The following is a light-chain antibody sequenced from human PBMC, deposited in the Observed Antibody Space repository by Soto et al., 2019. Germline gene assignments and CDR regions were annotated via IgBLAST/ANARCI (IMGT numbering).Light chain of an antibody. Sequence: QSALTQPASVSGSPGQSITISCTGTSSDIGAYDWISWYQQHPGKAPKLLIYDVSNRPSGVSNRFSGSKSGDTASLTISGLQDEDEADYYCSSYTTSHTLVFGGGTKLTVL. J-gene: IGLJ2*01. CDR2: DVS. CDR1: SSDIGAYDW. V-gene: IGLV2-14*01. CDR3: SSYTTSHTLV.